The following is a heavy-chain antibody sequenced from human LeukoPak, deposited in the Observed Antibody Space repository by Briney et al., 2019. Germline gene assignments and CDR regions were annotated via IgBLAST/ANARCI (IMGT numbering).Heavy chain of an antibody. CDR1: GGSISNSNW. Sequence: ESSETLSLTCAVSGGSISNSNWWSWVRQPPGKGLEWIGEIYHSGSTNYNPSLKSRVTITVDKSKNQFSLRLSSVTAADTAVYYCARGYSYSYFDCWGQGTLVTVSS. D-gene: IGHD5-18*01. CDR3: ARGYSYSYFDC. V-gene: IGHV4-4*02. J-gene: IGHJ4*02. CDR2: IYHSGST.